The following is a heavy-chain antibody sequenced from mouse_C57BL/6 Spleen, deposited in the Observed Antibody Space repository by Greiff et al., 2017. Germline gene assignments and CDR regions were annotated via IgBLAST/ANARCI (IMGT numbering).Heavy chain of an antibody. Sequence: VQLLQPGAELVKPGASVTLSCKVPGYTFTSYWMHWVKQRPGLGLEWIGMSHPNSGRTNYNEKFKSKATLTVVKSSSTAYMQLSSLTSDDSAVYFCARPLYSNILETMDYWGQGTSVTVPS. CDR1: GYTFTSYW. D-gene: IGHD2-5*01. J-gene: IGHJ4*01. V-gene: IGHV1-64*01. CDR2: SHPNSGRT. CDR3: ARPLYSNILETMDY.